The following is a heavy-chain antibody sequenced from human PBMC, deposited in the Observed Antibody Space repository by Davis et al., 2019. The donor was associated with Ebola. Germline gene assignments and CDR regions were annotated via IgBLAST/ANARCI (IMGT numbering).Heavy chain of an antibody. CDR2: ISYNGDA. CDR1: GGSIISDNHH. D-gene: IGHD6-19*01. J-gene: IGHJ4*02. Sequence: MPGGSLRLSCTVSGGSIISDNHHWGWIRQTPGKGLEWIGSISYNGDAYYKSSLKSRVTIAVDTSRNQFSMRLTSMAAADAGAYYCAKIIAVARFDIWGQGTLVTISS. V-gene: IGHV4-39*01. CDR3: AKIIAVARFDI.